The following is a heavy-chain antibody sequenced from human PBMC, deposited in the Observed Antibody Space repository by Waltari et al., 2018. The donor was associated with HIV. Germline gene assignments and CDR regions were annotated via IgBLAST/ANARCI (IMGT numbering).Heavy chain of an antibody. V-gene: IGHV1-69*02. Sequence: QVQLVQSGAEVTKPGSSVRVSCKASGATFTSYTINWVRQAPGQGLEWMGRIIPILDLSNSAQKFQDRVTIMADKSTNTAYMDLSSLTSEDTAVYYCARGKGYYGMDVWGQGTTVTVSS. CDR3: ARGKGYYGMDV. J-gene: IGHJ6*02. CDR2: IIPILDLS. CDR1: GATFTSYT.